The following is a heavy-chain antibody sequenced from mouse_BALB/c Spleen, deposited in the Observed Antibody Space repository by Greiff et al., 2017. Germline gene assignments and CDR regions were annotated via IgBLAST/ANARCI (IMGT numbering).Heavy chain of an antibody. Sequence: EVKLQESGPGLVKPSQSLSLTCSVTGYSITSGYYWNWIRQFPGNKLEWMGYISYDGSNNYNPSLKNRISITRDTSKNQFFLKLNSVTTEDTATYYCASSTMITHYYAMDYWGQGTSVTVSS. J-gene: IGHJ4*01. CDR1: GYSITSGYY. V-gene: IGHV3-6*02. D-gene: IGHD2-4*01. CDR3: ASSTMITHYYAMDY. CDR2: ISYDGSN.